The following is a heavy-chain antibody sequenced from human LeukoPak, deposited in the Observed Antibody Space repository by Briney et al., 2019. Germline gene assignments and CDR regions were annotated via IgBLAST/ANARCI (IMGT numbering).Heavy chain of an antibody. CDR2: INPIFGTA. Sequence: SVKVSCKASGGTFSSYAISWVRQAPGQGLEWMGGINPIFGTANYAQKFQGRVTITADKSTSTAYMELSSLRSEDTAVYYCARDRSLRAFDYWGQGTLVTVSS. J-gene: IGHJ4*02. D-gene: IGHD3-10*01. CDR1: GGTFSSYA. CDR3: ARDRSLRAFDY. V-gene: IGHV1-69*06.